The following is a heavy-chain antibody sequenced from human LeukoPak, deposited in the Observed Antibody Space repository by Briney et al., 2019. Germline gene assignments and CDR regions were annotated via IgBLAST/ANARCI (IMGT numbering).Heavy chain of an antibody. V-gene: IGHV3-23*01. D-gene: IGHD5-24*01. CDR3: AKGSPRWDGYTNNWFDP. Sequence: GGSLRLSCAASGFTLSSYASRWVRQAPGKGLGWVSAISGRGGSTSYADSVKGRFTISRDNSKNTLYLQMNSLRAEDTDVYSCAKGSPRWDGYTNNWFDPWGQGTLVTVSS. CDR2: ISGRGGST. CDR1: GFTLSSYA. J-gene: IGHJ5*02.